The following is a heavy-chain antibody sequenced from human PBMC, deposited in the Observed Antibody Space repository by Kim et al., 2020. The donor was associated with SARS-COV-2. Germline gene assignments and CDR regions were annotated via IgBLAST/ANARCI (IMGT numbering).Heavy chain of an antibody. V-gene: IGHV5-51*01. J-gene: IGHJ4*02. Sequence: GESLKISCKGSGYSFTSYWIGWVRQMPGKGLEWMGIIYPGDSDTRYSPSFQGQVTISADKSISTAYLQWSSLKASDTAMYYCAREEGRRTTVTTNGGLSYWGQGTLVTVSS. CDR2: IYPGDSDT. CDR3: AREEGRRTTVTTNGGLSY. D-gene: IGHD4-17*01. CDR1: GYSFTSYW.